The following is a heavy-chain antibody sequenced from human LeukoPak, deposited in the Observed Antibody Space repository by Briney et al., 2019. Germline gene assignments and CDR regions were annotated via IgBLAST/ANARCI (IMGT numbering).Heavy chain of an antibody. D-gene: IGHD3-16*01. Sequence: PGGSLRLSCAASGFTFSSYSMNWVRQAPGKGLEWVSSISSSSSYIYYADSVKGRFTISRDNAKNSLYLQMNSLRAEDTAVYYCAKDRGGSWLRAFDIWGQGTMVTVSS. CDR1: GFTFSSYS. J-gene: IGHJ3*02. CDR3: AKDRGGSWLRAFDI. V-gene: IGHV3-21*01. CDR2: ISSSSSYI.